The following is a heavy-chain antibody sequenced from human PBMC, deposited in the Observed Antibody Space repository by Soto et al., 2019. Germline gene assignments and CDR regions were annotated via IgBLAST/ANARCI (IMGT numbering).Heavy chain of an antibody. Sequence: SETLSLTCTVSGGSISSGDYYWSWIRQPPGKGLEWTGYIYYSGSTYYNPSLKSRVTISVDTSKNQFSLKLSSVTAADTAVYYCARLLGCSGGSCYYFDYWGQGTLVTVSS. J-gene: IGHJ4*02. CDR2: IYYSGST. D-gene: IGHD2-15*01. CDR3: ARLLGCSGGSCYYFDY. CDR1: GGSISSGDYY. V-gene: IGHV4-30-4*01.